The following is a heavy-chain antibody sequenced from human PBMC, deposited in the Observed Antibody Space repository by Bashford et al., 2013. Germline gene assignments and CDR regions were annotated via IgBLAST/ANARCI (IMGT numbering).Heavy chain of an antibody. CDR3: ASFVDYYGSPEGPFDY. J-gene: IGHJ4*02. Sequence: WVRQAPGQGLEWMGGIIPIFGTANYAQKFQGRVTITADESTSTAYMELSSLRSEDTAVYYCASFVDYYGSPEGPFDYWGQGTLVTVSS. V-gene: IGHV1-69*01. D-gene: IGHD3-10*01. CDR2: IIPIFGTA.